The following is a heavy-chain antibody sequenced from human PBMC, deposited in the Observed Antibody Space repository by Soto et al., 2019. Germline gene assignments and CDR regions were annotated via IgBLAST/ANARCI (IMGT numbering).Heavy chain of an antibody. CDR2: NSHSGLR. D-gene: IGHD1-26*01. CDR1: GVSISSGY. CDR3: ATSNTTCPGCYS. Sequence: SETLSLTCIVSGVSISSGYCTWIRQSPGKGLDWIGYNSHSGLRHYRASLQSRLTMSVETSKNQFSLNLTFVTAADTAIYYCATSNTTCPGCYSWGQGTLVTVSS. J-gene: IGHJ5*02. V-gene: IGHV4-59*01.